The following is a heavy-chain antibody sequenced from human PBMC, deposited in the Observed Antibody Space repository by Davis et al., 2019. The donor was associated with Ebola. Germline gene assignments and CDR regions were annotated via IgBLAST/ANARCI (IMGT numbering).Heavy chain of an antibody. J-gene: IGHJ5*02. Sequence: GESLKISCKASGNSFTSRWIGRVRQMPGKGLEWLGFIFPDDSDATYSPSLQGQVTFSVDKSIRTAYLHWNSLKASDTATYYCARQSTTSWDAWGQGTLVTVSS. CDR3: ARQSTTSWDA. CDR1: GNSFTSRW. V-gene: IGHV5-51*01. D-gene: IGHD2-2*01. CDR2: IFPDDSDA.